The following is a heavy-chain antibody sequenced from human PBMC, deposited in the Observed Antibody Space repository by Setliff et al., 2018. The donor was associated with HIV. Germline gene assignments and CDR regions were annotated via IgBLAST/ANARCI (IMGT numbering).Heavy chain of an antibody. CDR3: ARGAWYSSGWYSSRYMDV. D-gene: IGHD6-19*01. V-gene: IGHV1-46*01. J-gene: IGHJ6*03. CDR2: INPNAGST. Sequence: SVKVSCKSSGYDFGFHYVHWVRQAPGQGFDWMGVINPNAGSTTYADRFQGRVTMTRDTSISTAYMELSSLRSDDTAVYYCARGAWYSSGWYSSRYMDVWGKGTTVTVSS. CDR1: GYDFGFHY.